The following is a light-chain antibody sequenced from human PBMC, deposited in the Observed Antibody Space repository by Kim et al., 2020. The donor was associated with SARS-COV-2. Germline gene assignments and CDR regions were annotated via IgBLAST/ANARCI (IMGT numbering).Light chain of an antibody. V-gene: IGKV1-5*01. J-gene: IGKJ1*01. CDR2: EAS. Sequence: ASVGDRVTITCRASQSISDCLAWFQQKPGRAPKPLIYEASSLKSGVPSKFSGSGSGTEFTLSTSSLQPDDVATYYCQQYKSYPWTFGQGTKVDIK. CDR3: QQYKSYPWT. CDR1: QSISDC.